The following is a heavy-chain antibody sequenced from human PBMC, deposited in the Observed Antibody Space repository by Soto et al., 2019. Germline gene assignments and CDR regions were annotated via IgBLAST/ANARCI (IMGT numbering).Heavy chain of an antibody. Sequence: SETLSLTCAVYGGSFSGYYWSWIRQPPGKGLEWIGEINHSGSTNYNPSLKSRVTISVDTSKNQFSLKLSSVTAADTAVYYCARAGDYVWGSYSYTWGHFEYWGKGTLVTV. D-gene: IGHD3-16*02. J-gene: IGHJ4*02. V-gene: IGHV4-34*01. CDR3: ARAGDYVWGSYSYTWGHFEY. CDR1: GGSFSGYY. CDR2: INHSGST.